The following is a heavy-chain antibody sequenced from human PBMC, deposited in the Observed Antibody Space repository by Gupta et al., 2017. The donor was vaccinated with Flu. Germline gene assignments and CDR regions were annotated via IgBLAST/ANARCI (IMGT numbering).Heavy chain of an antibody. J-gene: IGHJ3*02. CDR3: ARDFRVNYYDSSGYYIDAFDI. D-gene: IGHD3-22*01. CDR1: GFTFSSYE. V-gene: IGHV3-48*03. CDR2: ISSSGSTI. Sequence: EVQLVESGGGLVQPGGSLRLSCAASGFTFSSYEMNWVRQAPGKGLEWVSYISSSGSTIYYADSVKGRFTISRDNAKNSLYLQMNSLRAEDTAVYYCARDFRVNYYDSSGYYIDAFDIWGQGTMVTVSS.